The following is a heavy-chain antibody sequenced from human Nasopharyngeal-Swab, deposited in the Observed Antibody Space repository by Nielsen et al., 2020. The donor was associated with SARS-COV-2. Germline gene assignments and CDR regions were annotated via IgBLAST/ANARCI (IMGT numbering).Heavy chain of an antibody. V-gene: IGHV3-30*04. CDR2: ISYDGSNK. D-gene: IGHD6-13*01. CDR3: ARDLFHSSSWYEDY. Sequence: GESLKLSCASSGFPFSRYAMHWVRQAPRKGLEWVSVISYDGSNKYYADSVKGRFTISRDNSKNTLYLQMTLMRDEDTAVYYCARDLFHSSSWYEDYWGKGTLVNVSS. J-gene: IGHJ4*02. CDR1: GFPFSRYA.